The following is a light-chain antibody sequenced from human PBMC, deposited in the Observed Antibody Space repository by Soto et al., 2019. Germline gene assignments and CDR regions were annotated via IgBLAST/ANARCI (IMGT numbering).Light chain of an antibody. J-gene: IGKJ5*01. CDR2: DAS. CDR1: QDISNY. Sequence: DIQMTQSPSSLSASVGDRVTITCQASQDISNYLNWYQQKPGKAPKLLIYDASNLETGVPSRFSGSGSGTDFTLTISSLQPEDVATYYCQKYNSAAITFGQGTRLEIK. V-gene: IGKV1-33*01. CDR3: QKYNSAAIT.